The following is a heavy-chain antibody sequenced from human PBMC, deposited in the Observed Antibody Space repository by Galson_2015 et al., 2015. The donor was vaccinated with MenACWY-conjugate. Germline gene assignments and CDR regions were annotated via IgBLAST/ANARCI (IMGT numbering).Heavy chain of an antibody. CDR2: INAGNGNT. D-gene: IGHD6-19*01. Sequence: SVKVSCKASGYTFTSYAMHWVRQAPGQRLEWMGWINAGNGNTKYSQKFQGRVTITRDTSASTAYMELSSLRSEDTAVYYCARDSSGWYAPLDYWGQGTLVTVSS. J-gene: IGHJ4*02. CDR1: GYTFTSYA. CDR3: ARDSSGWYAPLDY. V-gene: IGHV1-3*01.